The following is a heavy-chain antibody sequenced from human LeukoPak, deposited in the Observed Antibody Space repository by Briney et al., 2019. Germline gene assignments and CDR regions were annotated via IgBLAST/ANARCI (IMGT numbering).Heavy chain of an antibody. CDR1: GGSISSYY. CDR3: ARVVVTAVGYNAFDI. J-gene: IGHJ3*02. V-gene: IGHV4-59*01. D-gene: IGHD2-21*02. CDR2: IYYSGST. Sequence: MTSETLSLTCTVSGGSISSYYWSWIRQPPGKGLEWIGYIYYSGSTNYNPSLKSRVTISVDTSKNHFSLKLSSVTAADTAVYYCARVVVTAVGYNAFDIWGQGTMVTVSS.